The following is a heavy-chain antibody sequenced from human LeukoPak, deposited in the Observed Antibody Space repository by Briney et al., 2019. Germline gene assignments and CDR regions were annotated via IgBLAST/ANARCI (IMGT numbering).Heavy chain of an antibody. D-gene: IGHD2-2*01. CDR2: INQDGSVI. V-gene: IGHV3-7*01. J-gene: IGHJ4*02. CDR3: ARIGYSSSSLDY. Sequence: GGSLRLSCAASGFTFSNYWMTWVRQAPGEGLEWVANINQDGSVIYYVDSLKGRFTISRDNAKKSVHLQMNSLRAEDTAIYYCARIGYSSSSLDYWGQGGQVTVAS. CDR1: GFTFSNYW.